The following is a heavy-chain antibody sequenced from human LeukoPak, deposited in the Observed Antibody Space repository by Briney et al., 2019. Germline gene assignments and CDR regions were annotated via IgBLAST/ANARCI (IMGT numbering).Heavy chain of an antibody. D-gene: IGHD6-6*01. V-gene: IGHV4-34*01. CDR2: INHSGST. Sequence: SETLSLTCAVYGGSFSGYYWSWIRQPPGKGLEWIGEINHSGSTNYNPSLKSRVTMSVDTSKNQFSLKLSSVTAADTAVYYCARDHSSSGIFDYWGQGTLVTVSS. J-gene: IGHJ4*02. CDR1: GGSFSGYY. CDR3: ARDHSSSGIFDY.